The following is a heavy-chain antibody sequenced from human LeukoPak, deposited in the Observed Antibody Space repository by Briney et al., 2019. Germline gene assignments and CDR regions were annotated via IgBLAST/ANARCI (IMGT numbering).Heavy chain of an antibody. V-gene: IGHV4-34*01. CDR1: GGSFSGYY. CDR2: MNESGND. D-gene: IGHD5-18*01. Sequence: SETLSLTCAVSGGSFSGYYWSWIRQPPGKGLEWIGEMNESGNDNYNPSLKSRVTVSVDTSKNQFSLKLSSVTAADTAVYYCARARGYSYGYLLLNFDYWGQGTLVTVSS. J-gene: IGHJ4*02. CDR3: ARARGYSYGYLLLNFDY.